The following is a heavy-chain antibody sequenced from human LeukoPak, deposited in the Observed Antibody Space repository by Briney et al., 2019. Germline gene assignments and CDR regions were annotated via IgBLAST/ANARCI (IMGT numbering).Heavy chain of an antibody. D-gene: IGHD3-22*01. CDR1: GYTFTSYA. CDR3: AKDKGTGVVVITLCFQH. J-gene: IGHJ1*01. V-gene: IGHV1-3*01. Sequence: ASVKVSCKASGYTFTSYAMHWVRQAPGQRLEWMGWINAGNGNTKYSQKFQGRVTITRDTSASTAYMELSSLRSEDTAVYYCAKDKGTGVVVITLCFQHWGQGTLVTVSS. CDR2: INAGNGNT.